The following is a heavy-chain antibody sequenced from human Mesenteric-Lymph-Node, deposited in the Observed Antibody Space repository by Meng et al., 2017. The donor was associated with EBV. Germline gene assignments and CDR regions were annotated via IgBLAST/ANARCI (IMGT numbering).Heavy chain of an antibody. Sequence: HLTLEDSGPGMVKPSEPLSLTRTVFGGSIGSNHYYWGWIRQPPGKGLEWIGSMYYNGSPSYSPSLKSRVTISVDTSKNQFSLKLNSVTAADTAVYYCATPGSGWYYFDYWGQGNLVTVSS. V-gene: IGHV4-39*07. J-gene: IGHJ4*02. CDR1: GGSIGSNHYY. D-gene: IGHD6-19*01. CDR3: ATPGSGWYYFDY. CDR2: MYYNGSP.